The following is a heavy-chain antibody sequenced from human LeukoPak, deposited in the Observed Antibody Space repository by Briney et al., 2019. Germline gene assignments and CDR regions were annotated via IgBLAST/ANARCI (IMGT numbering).Heavy chain of an antibody. Sequence: PSETLSLTCAVYGGSFSGYYWSWIRQPPGKGLEWIGEINHSGSTNYNPSLKSRVTISVDTSKNQFSLKLSSVTAADTAVYYCAWRYCTNGVCHPTYYFGYYGMDVWGQGTTVTVSS. J-gene: IGHJ6*02. CDR3: AWRYCTNGVCHPTYYFGYYGMDV. CDR1: GGSFSGYY. D-gene: IGHD2-8*01. V-gene: IGHV4-34*01. CDR2: INHSGST.